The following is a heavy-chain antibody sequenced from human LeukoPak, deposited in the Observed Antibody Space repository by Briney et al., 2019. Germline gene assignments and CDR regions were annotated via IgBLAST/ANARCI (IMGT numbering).Heavy chain of an antibody. V-gene: IGHV4-38-2*01. Sequence: SETLSLTCAVSGYSISSGYYWGWIRQPPGKGLEWIGYIYYSGSTNYNPSLKSRVTISVDTSKNQFSLKLSSVTAADTAVYYCARVQIYGDDAFDIWGQGTMVTVSS. J-gene: IGHJ3*02. D-gene: IGHD4-17*01. CDR2: IYYSGST. CDR3: ARVQIYGDDAFDI. CDR1: GYSISSGYY.